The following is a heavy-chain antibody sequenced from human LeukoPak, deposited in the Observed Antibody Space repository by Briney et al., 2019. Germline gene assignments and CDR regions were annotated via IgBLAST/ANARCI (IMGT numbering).Heavy chain of an antibody. Sequence: RASVKVSCKASGGTFSSYAISWVRQAPGQGLEWMGGIIPIFGTTNYAQKFQGRVTITTDESTSTAYMERSSLRSEDTAVYYCATEDCSSTCCYRNYYMDVWGKGTTVTVSS. CDR3: ATEDCSSTCCYRNYYMDV. CDR2: IIPIFGTT. V-gene: IGHV1-69*05. D-gene: IGHD2-2*02. CDR1: GGTFSSYA. J-gene: IGHJ6*03.